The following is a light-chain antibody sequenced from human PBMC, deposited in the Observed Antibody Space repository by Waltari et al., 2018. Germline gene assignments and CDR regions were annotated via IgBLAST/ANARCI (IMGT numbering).Light chain of an antibody. J-gene: IGKJ1*01. CDR3: QQYNSWGT. CDR1: QTISSC. V-gene: IGKV1-5*01. Sequence: DIQMTQSPSTLSASVGDRVTITFRASQTISSCLAWFQQKPGKAPKLLIYDASSLESGVPSRFSGRGSGTEFTLTISSLQPDDFATYYCQQYNSWGTFGQGTKVEIK. CDR2: DAS.